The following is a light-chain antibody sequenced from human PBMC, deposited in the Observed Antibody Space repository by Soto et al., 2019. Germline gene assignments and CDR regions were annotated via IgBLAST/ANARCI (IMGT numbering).Light chain of an antibody. CDR2: AAS. CDR3: QQSFSTPRT. V-gene: IGKV1-39*01. Sequence: DIQMTQSPSSQSASVGDRVTITCRASQSINSYLNWYQQKPGKAPKLLIYAASTLQSGVPSSFSGSGSETDFTITITSLQPDDFATYYCQQSFSTPRTFGQGTRVEI. CDR1: QSINSY. J-gene: IGKJ1*01.